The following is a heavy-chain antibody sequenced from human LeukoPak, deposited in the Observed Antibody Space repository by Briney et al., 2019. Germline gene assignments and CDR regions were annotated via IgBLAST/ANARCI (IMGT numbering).Heavy chain of an antibody. V-gene: IGHV4-38-2*02. CDR2: IYHSGST. CDR3: ARGRYCSSD. J-gene: IGHJ4*02. CDR1: GYSISSGYY. D-gene: IGHD2-15*01. Sequence: SETLSLTCTVSGYSISSGYYWGWIRQPPGKGLEWIGSIYHSGSTYYNPSLKSRVTISVDTSKNQFSLKLSSVTAADTAVYYCARGRYCSSDWGQGTLVTVSS.